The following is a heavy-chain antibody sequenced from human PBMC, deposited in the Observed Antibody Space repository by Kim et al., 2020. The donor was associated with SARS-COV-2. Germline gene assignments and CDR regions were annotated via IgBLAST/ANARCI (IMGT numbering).Heavy chain of an antibody. D-gene: IGHD1-26*01. CDR3: ARHEAPGDSGSYSDDYWFDP. J-gene: IGHJ5*02. CDR2: IYYSGST. V-gene: IGHV4-59*08. Sequence: SETLSLTCTVSGGSISSYYWSWIRQPPGKGLEWIGYIYYSGSTNYNPSLKCRVTISVDTSKNQFSLKLSSVTAADTAVYYCARHEAPGDSGSYSDDYWFDPWGRGTLVTVSS. CDR1: GGSISSYY.